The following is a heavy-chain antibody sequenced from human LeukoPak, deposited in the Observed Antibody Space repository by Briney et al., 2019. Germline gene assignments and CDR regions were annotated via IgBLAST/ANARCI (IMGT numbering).Heavy chain of an antibody. CDR1: GYSISGGYY. V-gene: IGHV4-38-2*02. CDR3: ARVRGDPRYYFDY. Sequence: SETLSLTCTVSGYSISGGYYWGWVRRPPGKGLEWIASIYHNGNIFYNPSLKSRVTMSVDTSKNQFSLNLRSVTAADTAVYYCARVRGDPRYYFDYWGQGTLVTVSS. CDR2: IYHNGNI. D-gene: IGHD3-10*01. J-gene: IGHJ4*02.